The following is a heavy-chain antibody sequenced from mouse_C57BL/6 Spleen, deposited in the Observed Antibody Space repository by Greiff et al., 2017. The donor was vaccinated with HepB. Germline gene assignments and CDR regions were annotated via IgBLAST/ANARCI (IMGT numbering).Heavy chain of an antibody. CDR3: ARDGKIYYGNYAWFAY. D-gene: IGHD2-1*01. CDR2: ISYDGSN. CDR1: GYSITSGYY. V-gene: IGHV3-6*01. J-gene: IGHJ3*01. Sequence: EVQLVESGPGLVKPSQSLSLTCSVTGYSITSGYYWNWIRQFPGNKLEWMGYISYDGSNNYNPSLKNRISITRDTSKNQFFLKLNSVTTEDTATYYCARDGKIYYGNYAWFAYWGQGTLVTVSA.